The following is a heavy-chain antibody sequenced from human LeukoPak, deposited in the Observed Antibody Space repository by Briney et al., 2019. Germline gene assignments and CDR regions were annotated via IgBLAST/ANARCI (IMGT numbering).Heavy chain of an antibody. Sequence: GGSLGLSCAASGFTFSSYGMHWVRQAPGKGLEWVAVIWYDGSNRYYADSVKGRFTISRDNSKNTLYLQMNSLRAEDTAVYYCARGSGSYPHWYFDLWGRGTLVTVSS. CDR1: GFTFSSYG. V-gene: IGHV3-33*01. CDR3: ARGSGSYPHWYFDL. J-gene: IGHJ2*01. CDR2: IWYDGSNR. D-gene: IGHD1-26*01.